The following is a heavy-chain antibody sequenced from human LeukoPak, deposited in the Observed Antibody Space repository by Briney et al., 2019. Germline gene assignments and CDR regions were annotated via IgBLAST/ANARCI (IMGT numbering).Heavy chain of an antibody. V-gene: IGHV1-18*04. CDR3: ARGADYYGSGSRDYGMDV. Sequence: ASVKVSCKASGYTFTTYGISWVRQAPGQGREGMGWINAYNGNTNYAQKLQGRVTMTTDTSTSTAYIELRSLRSDDTAVYYCARGADYYGSGSRDYGMDVWGKGTTVTVSS. D-gene: IGHD3-10*01. CDR2: INAYNGNT. CDR1: GYTFTTYG. J-gene: IGHJ6*04.